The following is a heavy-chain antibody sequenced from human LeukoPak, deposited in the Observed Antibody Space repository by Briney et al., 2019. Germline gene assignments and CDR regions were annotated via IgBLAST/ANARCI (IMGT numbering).Heavy chain of an antibody. J-gene: IGHJ4*02. V-gene: IGHV3-15*01. D-gene: IGHD1-26*01. CDR1: GFTFSNAW. CDR2: IKSKTDGGTT. Sequence: PGGSLRLSCAASGFTFSNAWMSWVRQAPGKGLEWVGRIKSKTDGGTTDYAAPVKGRFTISRDDSKNTLYLQMNSLKTEDTAVYYCTTDGVVGATEWAVPFDYWGQGTLVTVSS. CDR3: TTDGVVGATEWAVPFDY.